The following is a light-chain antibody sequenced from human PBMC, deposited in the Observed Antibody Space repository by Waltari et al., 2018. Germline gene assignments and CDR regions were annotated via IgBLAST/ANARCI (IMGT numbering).Light chain of an antibody. V-gene: IGLV2-14*01. CDR3: SSYSYITTLQI. J-gene: IGLJ1*01. CDR1: HSDIGAYDY. CDR2: DVS. Sequence: QSALTQPASVSGSLGQSLTISCTGTHSDIGAYDYVYWYQQHPGKAPKLILFDVSHRPSGISYRFSGSKSGDTASLTISGLQPEDEADYYCSSYSYITTLQIFGTGTRLTV.